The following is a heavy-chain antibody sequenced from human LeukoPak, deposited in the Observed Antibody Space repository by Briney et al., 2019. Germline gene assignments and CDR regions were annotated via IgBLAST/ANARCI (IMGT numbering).Heavy chain of an antibody. D-gene: IGHD2-15*01. Sequence: VSVKVSCKASGYTFTSYYMHWVRQAPGQGLEWMGIINPSGGSTSYAQKFQGRVTMTRDTSTSTVYMELSSLRSEDTAVYYCARDASYCSGGSCYSPEYFQHWGQGTLVTVSS. V-gene: IGHV1-46*01. CDR1: GYTFTSYY. J-gene: IGHJ1*01. CDR3: ARDASYCSGGSCYSPEYFQH. CDR2: INPSGGST.